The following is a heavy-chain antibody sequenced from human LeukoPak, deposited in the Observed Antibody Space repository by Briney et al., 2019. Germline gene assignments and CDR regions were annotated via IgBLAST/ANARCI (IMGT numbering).Heavy chain of an antibody. D-gene: IGHD4-17*01. Sequence: GGSLRLSCAASGFTLRSYAMSWVPHAPGKGLEWASSITGGGGSTYYADSVKGRFTISRDDSKNTLCLQMNSLRAEDTAVYYCAKSAAVTTAWFDPWGQGTLLTVSS. V-gene: IGHV3-23*01. CDR2: ITGGGGST. J-gene: IGHJ5*02. CDR1: GFTLRSYA. CDR3: AKSAAVTTAWFDP.